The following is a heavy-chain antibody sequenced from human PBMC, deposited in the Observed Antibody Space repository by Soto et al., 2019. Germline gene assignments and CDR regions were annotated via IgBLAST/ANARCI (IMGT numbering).Heavy chain of an antibody. CDR2: IYPGDSDT. Sequence: ESLKISCKGSGYSFTSYWIGWVRQMPGKGLEWMGIIYPGDSDTRYSPSFQGQVTISADKSISTAYLQWSSLKASDTAMYYCARQRTRDGYNYGDYFDYWGQGTLVTVSS. J-gene: IGHJ4*02. D-gene: IGHD1-1*01. CDR3: ARQRTRDGYNYGDYFDY. CDR1: GYSFTSYW. V-gene: IGHV5-51*01.